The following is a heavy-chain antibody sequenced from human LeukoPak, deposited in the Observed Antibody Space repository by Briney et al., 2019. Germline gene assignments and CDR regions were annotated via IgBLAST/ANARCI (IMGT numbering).Heavy chain of an antibody. D-gene: IGHD3-3*01. J-gene: IGHJ6*03. CDR2: INPSGGST. CDR1: GYTFTSYY. CDR3: ARDGLREGDFWSVYPPFYYYFMDV. V-gene: IGHV1-46*01. Sequence: ASVKVSCKASGYTFTSYYMHWVRQAPGQGLEWMGIINPSGGSTSYAQKFQGRVTMTRDTSTSTVYMELSSLRSEDTAVYYCARDGLREGDFWSVYPPFYYYFMDVWGKGTTVTVSS.